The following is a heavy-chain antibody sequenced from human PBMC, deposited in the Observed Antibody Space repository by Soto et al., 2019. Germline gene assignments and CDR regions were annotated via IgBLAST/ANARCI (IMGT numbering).Heavy chain of an antibody. J-gene: IGHJ6*02. CDR3: AATLRYFDWLSPGGMDV. CDR2: IVVGSGNT. D-gene: IGHD3-9*01. V-gene: IGHV1-58*01. CDR1: GFTFTSSA. Sequence: SVKVSFKASGFTFTSSAVQWGRQARGQSLEWIGWIVVGSGNTNYAQKFQERVTITRDMSTSTAYMELSSLRSEDTAVYYCAATLRYFDWLSPGGMDVWGQGTTVTSP.